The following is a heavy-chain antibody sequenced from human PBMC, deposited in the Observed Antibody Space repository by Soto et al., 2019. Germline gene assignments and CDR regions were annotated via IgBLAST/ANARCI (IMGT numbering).Heavy chain of an antibody. Sequence: PGGAPGISCAAPGFPFRSYCMHRVPQAPGKGLEWVAVISYDGSNKYYADSVKGRFTISRDNSKNTLYLQMNSLRAEDTAVYYCAKEGAMAFFDDWGQGTLVTVSS. CDR1: GFPFRSYC. J-gene: IGHJ4*02. CDR3: AKEGAMAFFDD. CDR2: ISYDGSNK. V-gene: IGHV3-30*18. D-gene: IGHD5-18*01.